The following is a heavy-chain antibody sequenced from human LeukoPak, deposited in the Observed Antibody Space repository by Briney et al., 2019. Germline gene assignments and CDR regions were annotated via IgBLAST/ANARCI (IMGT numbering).Heavy chain of an antibody. CDR3: ATVYDSGGYYFNY. CDR2: ISSVNNYA. J-gene: IGHJ4*02. D-gene: IGHD3-22*01. Sequence: GGSLRLSCAASGFNFRDSYMGWIRHAPGKGLEGVSYISSVNNYANYGDSVRGRFTISRDNAKNSLYLQMNSLRAEDTAVYFCATVYDSGGYYFNYWRQGTLVTVSS. CDR1: GFNFRDSY. V-gene: IGHV3-11*05.